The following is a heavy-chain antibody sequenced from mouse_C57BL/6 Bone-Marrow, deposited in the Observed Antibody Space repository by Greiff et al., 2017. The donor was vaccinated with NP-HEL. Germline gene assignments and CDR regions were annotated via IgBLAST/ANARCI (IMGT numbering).Heavy chain of an antibody. CDR2: ISYSGST. V-gene: IGHV3-8*01. CDR3: ARYHPLYDYDWYFDV. Sequence: DVKLQESGPGLAKPSQTLSLTCSVTGYSITSDYWNWIRKFPGNKLEYMGYISYSGSTYYNPSPNSRISITRDTSKNQYYLQLNSVTTEDTATYYCARYHPLYDYDWYFDVWGTGTTVTVSS. J-gene: IGHJ1*03. CDR1: GYSITSDY. D-gene: IGHD2-4*01.